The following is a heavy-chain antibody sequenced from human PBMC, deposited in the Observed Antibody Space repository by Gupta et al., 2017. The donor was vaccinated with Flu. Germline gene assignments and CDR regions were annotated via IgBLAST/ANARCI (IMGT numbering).Heavy chain of an antibody. D-gene: IGHD6-19*01. CDR2: ISGSDDST. Sequence: APGKGLEWLSVISGSDDSTYYADSVKGRFTISRDNSKNTLYLQINSLRAEDTAVYYCAKGGLADTFSYYFDFWGQGTLVTVSS. J-gene: IGHJ4*02. CDR3: AKGGLADTFSYYFDF. V-gene: IGHV3-23*01.